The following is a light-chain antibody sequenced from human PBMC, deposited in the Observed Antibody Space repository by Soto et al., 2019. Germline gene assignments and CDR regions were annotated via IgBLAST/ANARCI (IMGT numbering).Light chain of an antibody. Sequence: QSALTKPPSASGSPGQSVTISCTGTSSDVGGYNFVSWYQHHPGKAPKLIIYEVNKRPSGVPNRFSGSKSGNTASLTVSGLQAEDEADYYCNSYAGSNIYVFGTGTKVTVL. CDR3: NSYAGSNIYV. J-gene: IGLJ1*01. V-gene: IGLV2-8*01. CDR1: SSDVGGYNF. CDR2: EVN.